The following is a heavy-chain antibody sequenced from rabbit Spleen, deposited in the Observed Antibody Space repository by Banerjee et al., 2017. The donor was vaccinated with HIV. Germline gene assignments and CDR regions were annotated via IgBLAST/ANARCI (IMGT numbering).Heavy chain of an antibody. D-gene: IGHD2-1*01. CDR2: IDPLFGST. V-gene: IGHV1S47*01. Sequence: QEQLVESGGGLVQPGGSLKLSCKASGLDDSGYGVSWVRQAPGKGLEWIGYIDPLFGSTYYASWVNGRFTISSHNAQNTLYLQLNSLTAADTATYFCVRDLGYDDYSEKGYFNLWGPGTLVTVS. J-gene: IGHJ4*01. CDR1: GLDDSGYG. CDR3: VRDLGYDDYSEKGYFNL.